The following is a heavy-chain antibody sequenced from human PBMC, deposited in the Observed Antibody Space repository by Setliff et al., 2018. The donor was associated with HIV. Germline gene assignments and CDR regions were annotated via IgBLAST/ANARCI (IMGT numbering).Heavy chain of an antibody. J-gene: IGHJ3*02. CDR1: GYTFTAYG. V-gene: IGHV1-18*04. Sequence: ASVKVSCKASGYTFTAYGITWVRQAPGQGLEWMGWMSAYSGDTKYAQKIQGRVNMTRDTSTDTAYVELRSLRFDDTALYYCVRGYYYDKTGYGTFDIWGQGTVVTVSS. CDR3: VRGYYYDKTGYGTFDI. D-gene: IGHD3-22*01. CDR2: MSAYSGDT.